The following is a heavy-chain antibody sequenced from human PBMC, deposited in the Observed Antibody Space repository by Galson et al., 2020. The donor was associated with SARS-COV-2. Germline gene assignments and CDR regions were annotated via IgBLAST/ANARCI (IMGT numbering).Heavy chain of an antibody. J-gene: IGHJ5*02. CDR3: ARAEGGSYLDWFDP. V-gene: IGHV3-30*04. D-gene: IGHD2-15*01. Sequence: GGSLILSCAASGFTFSSYAMHWVRQAPGKGLEWVAFISYDGSNKYYADSVKGRFTISRDNSKNTLYLQMNSLRAEDTAVYYCARAEGGSYLDWFDPWGQGTLVTVSS. CDR1: GFTFSSYA. CDR2: ISYDGSNK.